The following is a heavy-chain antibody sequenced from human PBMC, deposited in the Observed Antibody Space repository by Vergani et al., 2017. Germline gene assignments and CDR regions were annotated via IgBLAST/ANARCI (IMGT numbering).Heavy chain of an antibody. CDR1: GFTFSSYS. CDR3: ARPPVAYCSSTSCYPDY. D-gene: IGHD2-2*01. J-gene: IGHJ4*02. Sequence: EVHLVESGGGLVQPGGSLRLSCAASGFTFSSYSMNWVRQAPGKGLEWVSSISSSSSYIYYADSVKGRFTISRDNAKNSLYLQMNSLRAEDTAVYYCARPPVAYCSSTSCYPDYWGQGTLVTVSS. V-gene: IGHV3-21*01. CDR2: ISSSSSYI.